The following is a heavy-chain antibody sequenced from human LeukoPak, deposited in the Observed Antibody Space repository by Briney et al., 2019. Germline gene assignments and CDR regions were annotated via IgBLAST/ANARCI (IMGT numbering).Heavy chain of an antibody. V-gene: IGHV4-34*01. CDR2: INHSGST. Sequence: SETLSLTCAVYGGSLSGYYWSWIRQPPGKGLEWIGEINHSGSTNYNPSLKSRVTISVDTSKNQFSLELSSVTAADTAVYYCARGRICTNGVCYKSFDYWGQGTLVTVSS. CDR3: ARGRICTNGVCYKSFDY. J-gene: IGHJ4*02. CDR1: GGSLSGYY. D-gene: IGHD2-8*01.